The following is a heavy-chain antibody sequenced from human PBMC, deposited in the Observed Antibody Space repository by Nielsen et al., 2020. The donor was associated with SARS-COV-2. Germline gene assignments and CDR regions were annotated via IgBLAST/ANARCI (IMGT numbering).Heavy chain of an antibody. Sequence: GESLKISCAASGFILSDSVVHWVRQASGKGLEWVGRIRSGGTLYAASVKGRFTISRDDSRSIAYLEVNSLITEDTAVYYCGRDRSTSGWWGFADYWGQGTLVTVSS. CDR1: GFILSDSV. J-gene: IGHJ4*02. CDR3: GRDRSTSGWWGFADY. V-gene: IGHV3-73*01. D-gene: IGHD6-19*01. CDR2: IRSGGT.